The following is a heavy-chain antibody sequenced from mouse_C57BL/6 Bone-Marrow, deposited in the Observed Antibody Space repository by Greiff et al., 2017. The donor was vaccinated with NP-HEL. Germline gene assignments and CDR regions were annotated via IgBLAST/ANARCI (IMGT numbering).Heavy chain of an antibody. CDR3: ARAHYYYAMDY. CDR2: ISDGGSYT. V-gene: IGHV5-4*01. CDR1: GFTFSSYA. J-gene: IGHJ4*01. Sequence: EVQGVESGGGLVKPGGSLKLSCAASGFTFSSYAMSWVRQTPEKRLEWVATISDGGSYTYYPDNVKGRFTISRDNAKNNLYLQMSYLKSEDTAMYYCARAHYYYAMDYWGQGTSVTVSS.